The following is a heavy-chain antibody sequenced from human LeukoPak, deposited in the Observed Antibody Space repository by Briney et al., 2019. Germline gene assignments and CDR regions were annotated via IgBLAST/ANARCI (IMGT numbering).Heavy chain of an antibody. Sequence: PGGSLRLSCAASGFTFSSYEMNWVRQAPGKGLEWVSYISSSGSTIYYADSVKGRFTISRDNAKNPLYLQMNSLRAEDTAVYYCARGEVWGSYRFHSHFDYWGQGTLVTVSS. D-gene: IGHD3-16*02. CDR1: GFTFSSYE. CDR3: ARGEVWGSYRFHSHFDY. J-gene: IGHJ4*02. CDR2: ISSSGSTI. V-gene: IGHV3-48*03.